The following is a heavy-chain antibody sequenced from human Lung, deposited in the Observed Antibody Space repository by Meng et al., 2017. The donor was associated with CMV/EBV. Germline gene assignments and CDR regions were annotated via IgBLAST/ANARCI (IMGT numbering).Heavy chain of an antibody. CDR2: IYYSGST. D-gene: IGHD2-2*01. V-gene: IGHV4-61*01. CDR3: ARTYCSSTSCTTPYYYYGMDV. Sequence: SETLSLXCTVSGGSVSSGSYYWSWIRQPPGKGLEWIGYIYYSGSTNYNPSLKSRVTISVDTSKNQFSLKLSSVTAADTAVYYCARTYCSSTSCTTPYYYYGMDVWGQGTTVTVSS. CDR1: GGSVSSGSYY. J-gene: IGHJ6*02.